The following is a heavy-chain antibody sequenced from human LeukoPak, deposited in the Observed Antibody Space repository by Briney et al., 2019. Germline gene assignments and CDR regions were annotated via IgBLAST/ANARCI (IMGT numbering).Heavy chain of an antibody. CDR2: ISASGGST. CDR1: GFTFSTYA. CDR3: AKDRRDEAYGSGGADYFDY. Sequence: GGSLRLSCAASGFTFSTYAMSWVRHVRGKGLEWVAAISASGGSTCYADSVKDRFTISRDNSKTTLNLQMNSLRAEDTAVYYCAKDRRDEAYGSGGADYFDYWGQGTLVTVSS. J-gene: IGHJ4*02. V-gene: IGHV3-23*01. D-gene: IGHD3-10*01.